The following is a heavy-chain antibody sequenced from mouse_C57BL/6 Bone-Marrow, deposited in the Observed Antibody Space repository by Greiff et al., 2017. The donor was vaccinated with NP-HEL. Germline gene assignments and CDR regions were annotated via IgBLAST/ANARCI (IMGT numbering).Heavy chain of an antibody. CDR3: AREVYYGYDGVYFDV. CDR2: INPGSGGT. CDR1: GYAFTNYL. Sequence: QVQLKQSGAELVRPGTSVKVSCKASGYAFTNYLIEWVKQRPGQGLEWIGVINPGSGGTNYNEKFKGKATLTADKSSSTAYMQLSSLTSEDSAVYFCAREVYYGYDGVYFDVWGTGTTVTVSS. D-gene: IGHD2-2*01. V-gene: IGHV1-54*01. J-gene: IGHJ1*03.